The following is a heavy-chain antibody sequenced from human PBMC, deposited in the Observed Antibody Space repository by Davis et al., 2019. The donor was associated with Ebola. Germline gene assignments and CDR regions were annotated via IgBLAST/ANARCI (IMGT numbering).Heavy chain of an antibody. V-gene: IGHV1-2*04. CDR1: GYTFTGYY. CDR2: INPNTGGA. CDR3: TRGGEDQLLSSSYYYGMDV. D-gene: IGHD2-2*01. J-gene: IGHJ6*02. Sequence: ASVKVSCKASGYTFTGYYMHWVRQAPGQGLEWMGWINPNTGGANYAQKFQGWVTMTRDTSISTAYMELSRLRSDDTAVYYCTRGGEDQLLSSSYYYGMDVWGQGTTVTVSS.